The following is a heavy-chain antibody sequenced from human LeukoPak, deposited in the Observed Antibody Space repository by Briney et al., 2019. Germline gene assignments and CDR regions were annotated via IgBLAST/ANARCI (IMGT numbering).Heavy chain of an antibody. J-gene: IGHJ4*02. CDR2: IYYSGST. CDR3: ARDGGSNSRPFDY. V-gene: IGHV4-59*01. CDR1: GGSLSSYY. D-gene: IGHD2-2*01. Sequence: PSETLSLTCTVSGGSLSSYYWSWIRQPPGKGLEWIGNIYYSGSTNYNPSLKSRVTISVDTSKNQFSLKVSSVTAAGTAVYYCARDGGSNSRPFDYWGQGTPVTVSS.